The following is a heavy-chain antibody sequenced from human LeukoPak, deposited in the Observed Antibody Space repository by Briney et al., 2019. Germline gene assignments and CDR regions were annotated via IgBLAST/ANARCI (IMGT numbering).Heavy chain of an antibody. CDR3: AKDWQKEYYFDY. J-gene: IGHJ4*02. CDR1: GFTFAGYG. V-gene: IGHV3-23*01. Sequence: VQPGGSLRLSCAASGFTFAGYGMNWVRQAPGKGLEWVSVIGGSGETTHYADSVKGRFTISRDNSKNTLYLQMNSLRAEDTAVYYCAKDWQKEYYFDYWGQGTLVTVSS. CDR2: IGGSGETT.